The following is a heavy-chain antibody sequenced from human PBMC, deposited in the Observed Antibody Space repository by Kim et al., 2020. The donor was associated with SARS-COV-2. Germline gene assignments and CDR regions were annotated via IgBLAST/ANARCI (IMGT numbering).Heavy chain of an antibody. J-gene: IGHJ4*02. D-gene: IGHD6-19*01. CDR1: GFTFSSYW. Sequence: GGSLRLSCAASGFTFSSYWMHWVRQAPGKGLAWVSRINSDGNITTYADSVKGRFTISRDNAKNTLYLQMNSLRAEDTAVYYCARVRYSSGCYYFDYWGQG. CDR2: INSDGNIT. V-gene: IGHV3-74*01. CDR3: ARVRYSSGCYYFDY.